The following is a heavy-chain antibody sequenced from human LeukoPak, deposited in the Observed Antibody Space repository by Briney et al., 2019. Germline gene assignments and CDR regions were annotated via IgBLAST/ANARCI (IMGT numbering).Heavy chain of an antibody. V-gene: IGHV3-66*01. Sequence: GGSLRLSCAASGFTVSSNYMSWVRQAPGKGLEWVSVMYRGGTTYYADAVKGRFSISRDNSMNTLYLQLNSLRVEDTAVYYCAREPHYYYSSGPFLWGGGTLVTVSS. D-gene: IGHD3-22*01. CDR3: AREPHYYYSSGPFL. CDR1: GFTVSSNY. CDR2: MYRGGTT. J-gene: IGHJ2*01.